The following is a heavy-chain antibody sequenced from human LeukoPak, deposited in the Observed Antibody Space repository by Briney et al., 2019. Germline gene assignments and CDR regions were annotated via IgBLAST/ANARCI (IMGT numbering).Heavy chain of an antibody. J-gene: IGHJ4*02. V-gene: IGHV3-21*01. CDR3: ARAKNEMHN. Sequence: GGSLRLSCAASGFTFSSYTMNWVRQAPGKGLEWVSSISSSNYIYYADSVKGRFTISRDNAKNSLYLQMHSLRAEDTAVYYCARAKNEMHNWGQGTLVTVSS. CDR1: GFTFSSYT. CDR2: ISSSNYI. D-gene: IGHD1-1*01.